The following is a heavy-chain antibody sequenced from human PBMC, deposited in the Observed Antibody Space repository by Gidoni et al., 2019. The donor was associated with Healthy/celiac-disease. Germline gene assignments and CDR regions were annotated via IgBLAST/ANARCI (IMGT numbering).Heavy chain of an antibody. V-gene: IGHV4-39*01. CDR1: GGSISSSSYY. Sequence: QLQLQESGPGLVKPSETLSLTCTVSGGSISSSSYYWGWIRQPPGKGLEWIGSIYYSGSTYYNPSLKSRVTISVDTSKNQFSLKLSSGTAADTAVYYCARGIVVVPAAIRGGHNWFDPWGQGTLVTVSS. J-gene: IGHJ5*02. CDR2: IYYSGST. CDR3: ARGIVVVPAAIRGGHNWFDP. D-gene: IGHD2-2*02.